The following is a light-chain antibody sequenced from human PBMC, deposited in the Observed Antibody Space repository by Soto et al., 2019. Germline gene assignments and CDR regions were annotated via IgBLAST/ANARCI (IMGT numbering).Light chain of an antibody. CDR1: SSDVGAYNY. V-gene: IGLV2-14*01. CDR3: SSYTSSSTIV. J-gene: IGLJ3*02. CDR2: EVT. Sequence: QSVLTQPASVSGSPGQSITISCTGTSSDVGAYNYVSWYRQHPGKAPKLLIYEVTNRPSGVSNRFSGSKSGSTASLTISGLQAEDEADYYCSSYTSSSTIVFGGGTKLTVL.